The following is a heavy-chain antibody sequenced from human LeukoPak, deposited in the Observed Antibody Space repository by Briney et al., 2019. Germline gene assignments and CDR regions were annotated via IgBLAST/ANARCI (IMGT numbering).Heavy chain of an antibody. CDR3: ARARYMAAFHS. CDR2: LNLDSSST. Sequence: GGSLRLSCAASGFTFSNYWMHWVRQAPGKGLVWVSRLNLDSSSTNYADSVKGRFTISRDNGKNTLYLQMNSLRADDTAVYYCARARYMAAFHSWGEGSLVTVSS. D-gene: IGHD3-16*02. J-gene: IGHJ4*02. V-gene: IGHV3-74*01. CDR1: GFTFSNYW.